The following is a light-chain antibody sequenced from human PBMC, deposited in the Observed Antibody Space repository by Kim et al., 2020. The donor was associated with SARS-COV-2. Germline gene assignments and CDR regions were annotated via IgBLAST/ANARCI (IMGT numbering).Light chain of an antibody. V-gene: IGLV3-19*01. CDR2: GKN. Sequence: SSELTQDPAVSVALGQAVRITCQGDSLRRYYASWYQQKSGQAPVLVIYGKNNRPSGIPDRVSGSSPGNTASLTITGAQAEDEADYYCHSRDSSNNHLFGGGTQLTVL. J-gene: IGLJ3*02. CDR1: SLRRYY. CDR3: HSRDSSNNHL.